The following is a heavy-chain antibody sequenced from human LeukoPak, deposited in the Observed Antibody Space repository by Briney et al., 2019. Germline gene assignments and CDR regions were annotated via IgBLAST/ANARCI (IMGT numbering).Heavy chain of an antibody. D-gene: IGHD5-18*01. V-gene: IGHV1-2*06. J-gene: IGHJ4*02. CDR2: INPNSGGT. CDR1: GYTFTGYY. Sequence: ASVKVSCKASGYTFTGYYMHWVRQAPGQGLEWMGRINPNSGGTNYAQKFQGRVTMTRDTSISTAYMELSRLRSDDTAVYYCAREGGYSYGYYYFDYWGQGTLVTVSS. CDR3: AREGGYSYGYYYFDY.